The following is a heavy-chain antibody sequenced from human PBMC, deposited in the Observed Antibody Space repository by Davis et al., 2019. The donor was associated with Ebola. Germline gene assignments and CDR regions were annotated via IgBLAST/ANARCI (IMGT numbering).Heavy chain of an antibody. D-gene: IGHD3-22*01. Sequence: SETLSLTCTVSGGSISSGGYYWSWIRQHPGKGLEWIGYIYYSGSTYYNPSLKSRVTISVDTSKNQFSLKLSSVTAADTAVYYCARENRYYDSSGLYYYYYGMDVWGQGTTVTVSS. CDR1: GGSISSGGYY. CDR2: IYYSGST. V-gene: IGHV4-31*03. J-gene: IGHJ6*02. CDR3: ARENRYYDSSGLYYYYYGMDV.